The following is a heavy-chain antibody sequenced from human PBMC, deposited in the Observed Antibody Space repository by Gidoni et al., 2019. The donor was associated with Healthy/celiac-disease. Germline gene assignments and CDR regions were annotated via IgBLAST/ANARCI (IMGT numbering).Heavy chain of an antibody. V-gene: IGHV3-30*02. Sequence: QVQLVESGGGVVQPGRSLRLSCAASGFTFSSYGMHWVRQAPGKGLEWVAFIRYDGSNEYYADSVKGRFTISRDNSKNTLYLQMNSLRAEDTAVYYCAKDDGDITTGWFDPWGQGTLVTVSS. CDR1: GFTFSSYG. CDR2: IRYDGSNE. CDR3: AKDDGDITTGWFDP. D-gene: IGHD1-1*01. J-gene: IGHJ5*02.